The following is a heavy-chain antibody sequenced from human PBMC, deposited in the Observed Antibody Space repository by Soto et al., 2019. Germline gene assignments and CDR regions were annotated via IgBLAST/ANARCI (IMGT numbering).Heavy chain of an antibody. D-gene: IGHD5-12*01. J-gene: IGHJ4*02. CDR2: IYYRGST. CDR3: AIFMGNSVAPTYFDY. V-gene: IGHV4-59*01. CDR1: GGSINNYY. Sequence: QVQLQASGPGLVQPSETLSLTCTVSGGSINNYYWSWIRQPPGKGLEWIGYIYYRGSTNYNPSLKSRVTISVDTSKNQFSLKLSSVTTADTAVYYCAIFMGNSVAPTYFDYWGQGTLVTVSS.